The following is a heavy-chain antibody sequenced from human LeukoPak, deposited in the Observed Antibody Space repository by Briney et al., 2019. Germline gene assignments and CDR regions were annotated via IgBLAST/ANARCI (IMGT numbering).Heavy chain of an antibody. J-gene: IGHJ3*02. CDR1: GVSISSGGYS. Sequence: SETLSLTCAVSGVSISSGGYSWSWIRQPPGKGLEWIGYIYYSGSTYYNPSLKSRVTISVDTSKNQFSLKLSSVTAADTAVYYCARDYYYGSGRHAFDIWGQGTMVTVSS. CDR2: IYYSGST. CDR3: ARDYYYGSGRHAFDI. D-gene: IGHD3-10*01. V-gene: IGHV4-31*11.